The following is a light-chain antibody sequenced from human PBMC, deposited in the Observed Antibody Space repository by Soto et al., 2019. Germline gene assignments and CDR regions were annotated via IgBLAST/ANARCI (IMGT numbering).Light chain of an antibody. CDR2: EVS. Sequence: QSAPTQPRSVSGSPGQSVTISCTGTSSDVDTSNRVSWYQQPPGTAPKLMIYEVSNRPSGVPDRFSGSRSGNTASLTISGLQAEDEADYYCCSYAGIHTLVFGTVTKLTVL. CDR1: SSDVDTSNR. CDR3: CSYAGIHTLV. J-gene: IGLJ1*01. V-gene: IGLV2-18*02.